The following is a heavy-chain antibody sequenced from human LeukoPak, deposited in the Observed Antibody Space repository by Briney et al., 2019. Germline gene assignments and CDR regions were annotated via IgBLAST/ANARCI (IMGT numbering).Heavy chain of an antibody. CDR1: GFTFDDYG. V-gene: IGHV3-23*01. D-gene: IGHD3-10*01. CDR3: TKSLHITMVRGVSYFDY. Sequence: GGSLRLSCAASGFTFDDYGMSWVRQAPGKGLEWVSGISSRGGSTYYADSVRGRFTISRDNSKNTLYLQMNSLRAEDTAVYYCTKSLHITMVRGVSYFDYWGQGTLVTVSS. CDR2: ISSRGGST. J-gene: IGHJ4*02.